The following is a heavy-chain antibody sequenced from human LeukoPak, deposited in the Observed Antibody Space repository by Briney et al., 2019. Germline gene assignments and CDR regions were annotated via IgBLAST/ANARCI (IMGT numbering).Heavy chain of an antibody. CDR2: ISVSGGST. Sequence: GGSLRLSCAASGFIFSSEAMSWVRQAPGKGLEWVSAISVSGGSTYYADSVKGRFTISRDNSKNTLYLQMNSLRAEDTAAYYCAKDPSRPAYYYYGMDVWGQGTTVTVSS. V-gene: IGHV3-23*01. J-gene: IGHJ6*02. CDR1: GFIFSSEA. CDR3: AKDPSRPAYYYYGMDV.